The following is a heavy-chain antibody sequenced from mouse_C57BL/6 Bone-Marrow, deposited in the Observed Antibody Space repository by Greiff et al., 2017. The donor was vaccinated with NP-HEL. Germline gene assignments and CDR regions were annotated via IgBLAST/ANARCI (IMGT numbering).Heavy chain of an antibody. V-gene: IGHV5-4*01. CDR3: ARDLVTTEGYFDY. J-gene: IGHJ2*01. CDR2: ISDGGSYT. Sequence: EVKLEESGGGLVKPGGSLKLSCAASGFTFSSYAMSWVRQTPEKRLEWVATISDGGSYTYYPDNVKGRFTISRDNAKNNLYLQMSHLKSEDTAMYYCARDLVTTEGYFDYWGQGTTLTVSS. D-gene: IGHD1-1*01. CDR1: GFTFSSYA.